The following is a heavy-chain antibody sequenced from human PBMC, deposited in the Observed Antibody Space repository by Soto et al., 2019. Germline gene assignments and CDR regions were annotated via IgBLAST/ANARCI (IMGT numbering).Heavy chain of an antibody. Sequence: QVQLQESGPGRVKPSETLSLTCTVSGGHISSYYWSWIRQPPGKGLEWSGYIYNSGRTNYNTSLKSRVTISVDTSKNKFSLKLSSVTAADTAVYYCASRYGYSFDYWGQGTLVTVSS. J-gene: IGHJ4*02. D-gene: IGHD1-1*01. CDR1: GGHISSYY. CDR2: IYNSGRT. CDR3: ASRYGYSFDY. V-gene: IGHV4-59*08.